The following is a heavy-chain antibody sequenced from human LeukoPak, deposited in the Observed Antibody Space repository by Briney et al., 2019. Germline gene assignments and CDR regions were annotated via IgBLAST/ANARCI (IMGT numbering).Heavy chain of an antibody. CDR3: ARTESVGIIGGFDY. CDR1: GGTFSSYA. CDR2: IIPIFGPA. J-gene: IGHJ4*02. V-gene: IGHV1-69*01. Sequence: SVKVSFTASGGTFSSYALSWVRQAPGQGLEWMGGIIPIFGPANYAQKFQGRVTIGADESTNTAYLELRSLTSDDTAVYYCARTESVGIIGGFDYWGQGTLVTVSS. D-gene: IGHD1-26*01.